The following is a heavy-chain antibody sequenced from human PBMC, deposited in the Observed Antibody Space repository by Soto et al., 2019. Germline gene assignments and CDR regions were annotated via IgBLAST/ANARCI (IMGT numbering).Heavy chain of an antibody. V-gene: IGHV2-5*02. CDR3: AHRQAQGIGLAGTFDS. D-gene: IGHD6-19*01. CDR2: IYWDDDK. J-gene: IGHJ4*02. CDR1: GFSFSTTGVG. Sequence: QITLKESGPTLVKPTQTLTLTCTFSGFSFSTTGVGVGWIRQPPGKALEWLALIYWDDDKRYSPSLKSRLTITNDTSNNQVVLTMTNMDPVDTATYYCAHRQAQGIGLAGTFDSWGQGTLVTVSS.